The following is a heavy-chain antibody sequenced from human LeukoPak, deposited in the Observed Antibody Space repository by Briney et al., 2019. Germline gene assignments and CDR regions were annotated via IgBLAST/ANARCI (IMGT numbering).Heavy chain of an antibody. D-gene: IGHD1-26*01. J-gene: IGHJ6*03. V-gene: IGHV1-18*01. CDR3: ARDWWELLDYYYYYYMDV. CDR2: ISAYNGNT. Sequence: ASVKVSCKASGGTFSSYAISWVRQAPGQGLEWMGWISAYNGNTNYAQKPQGRVTMTTDTSTSTAYMELRSLRSDDTAVYYCARDWWELLDYYYYYYMDVWGKGTTVTVSS. CDR1: GGTFSSYA.